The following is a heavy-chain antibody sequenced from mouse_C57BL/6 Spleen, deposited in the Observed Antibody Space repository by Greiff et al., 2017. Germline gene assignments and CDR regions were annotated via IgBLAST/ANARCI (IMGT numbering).Heavy chain of an antibody. D-gene: IGHD2-4*01. CDR3: ARGDYDGAWFAY. CDR1: GFTFSDFG. V-gene: IGHV5-17*01. CDR2: ISSGSSPI. J-gene: IGHJ3*01. Sequence: EVQLVESGGGLVKPGGSLTLSCAASGFTFSDFGMHWVRPAPEKGLECVAYISSGSSPIYYAYTEPGRFTVSRDNAKNTLFLQMTSLRSEDTAMYYCARGDYDGAWFAYWGQGTLVTVSA.